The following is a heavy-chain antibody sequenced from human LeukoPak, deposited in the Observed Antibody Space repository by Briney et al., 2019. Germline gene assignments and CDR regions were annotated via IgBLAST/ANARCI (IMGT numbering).Heavy chain of an antibody. CDR1: GFTFSSYA. J-gene: IGHJ4*02. V-gene: IGHV3-23*01. CDR2: ISGSGSST. CDR3: ANLDSSGWYYFDY. D-gene: IGHD6-19*01. Sequence: GGSLRLSCAASGFTFSSYAMSWVRQAPGKGLEWVSAISGSGSSTYYADSVKGRFTTSRDNSKNTLYLQMNSLRAEDTAVYYCANLDSSGWYYFDYWGQGTLVTVSS.